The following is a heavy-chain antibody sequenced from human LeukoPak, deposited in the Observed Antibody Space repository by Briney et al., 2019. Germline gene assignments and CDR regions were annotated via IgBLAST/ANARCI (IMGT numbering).Heavy chain of an antibody. CDR3: ARHPMTTAVHFDY. D-gene: IGHD4-17*01. CDR2: IYTSGST. Sequence: SQTLSLTCTVSGGSISSGSYYWSWIRQPAGKGLEWIGRIYTSGSTNYNPSLKSRVTISVDTSKNQFSLKLSSVTAADTAVYYCARHPMTTAVHFDYWGQGTLVTVSS. V-gene: IGHV4-61*02. J-gene: IGHJ4*02. CDR1: GGSISSGSYY.